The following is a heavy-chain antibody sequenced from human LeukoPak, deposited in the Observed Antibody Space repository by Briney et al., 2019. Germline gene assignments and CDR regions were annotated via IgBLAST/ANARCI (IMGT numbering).Heavy chain of an antibody. CDR1: GGSFSGYY. Sequence: SETLSLTCAVYGGSFSGYYWSWIRQPPGKGLEWIGEINHSGSTNYNPSLKSRVTISVDTSKNQFSLKLSSVTAADTAVYYCARGTSKQLVPPRCYFDYWGQGTLVTVSS. D-gene: IGHD6-13*01. J-gene: IGHJ4*02. V-gene: IGHV4-34*01. CDR3: ARGTSKQLVPPRCYFDY. CDR2: INHSGST.